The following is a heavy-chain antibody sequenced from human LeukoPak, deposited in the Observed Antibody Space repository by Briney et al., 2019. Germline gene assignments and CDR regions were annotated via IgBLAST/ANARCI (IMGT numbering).Heavy chain of an antibody. Sequence: PGGSLRLSCAASGFTFSDYYMSWIRQAPGKGLEWVSYISSSGSTIYYADSVKGRFTISRDNAKNSLYLQMNSLRAEDTAVYYCANEARPNYYGSGSYLSRVDYWGQGTLVTVSS. CDR3: ANEARPNYYGSGSYLSRVDY. J-gene: IGHJ4*02. CDR1: GFTFSDYY. V-gene: IGHV3-11*01. D-gene: IGHD3-10*01. CDR2: ISSSGSTI.